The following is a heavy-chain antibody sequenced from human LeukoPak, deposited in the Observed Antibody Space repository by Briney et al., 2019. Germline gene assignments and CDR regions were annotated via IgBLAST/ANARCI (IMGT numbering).Heavy chain of an antibody. J-gene: IGHJ1*01. V-gene: IGHV4-59*01. CDR2: IYYSGST. CDR1: GGSISSYY. CDR3: ARVLGYCSGGGCPEYFQH. D-gene: IGHD2-15*01. Sequence: TSETLSLTCTVSGGSISSYYWSWIRQPPGKGLEWIGYIYYSGSTNYNPSLRSRVTISVDTSKNQFSLKLSSVTAADTAVYYCARVLGYCSGGGCPEYFQHWGQGTLVTVSS.